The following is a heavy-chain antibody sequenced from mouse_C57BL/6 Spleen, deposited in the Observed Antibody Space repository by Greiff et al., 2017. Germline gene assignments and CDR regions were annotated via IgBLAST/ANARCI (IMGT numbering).Heavy chain of an antibody. D-gene: IGHD5-1*01. V-gene: IGHV1-69*01. J-gene: IGHJ1*03. CDR2: IDPSDSYT. CDR1: GYTFTSYW. Sequence: VQLQQPGAELVMPGASVKLSCKASGYTFTSYWMHWVKQRPGQGLEWIGEIDPSDSYTNYNQKFKGKSTLTVDKSSSTAYMQLSSLTSEDSAVYYCARKRSNWYFDVWGTGTTVTVSS. CDR3: ARKRSNWYFDV.